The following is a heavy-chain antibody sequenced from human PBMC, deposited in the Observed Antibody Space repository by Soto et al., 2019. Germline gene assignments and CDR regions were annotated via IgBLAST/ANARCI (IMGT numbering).Heavy chain of an antibody. D-gene: IGHD3-22*01. J-gene: IGHJ1*01. Sequence: GGSLRLSCAASGFTFSSYSMNWVRQAPGKGLEWVSYISSSSSTIYYADSVKGRFTISKDNAKNSLYLQMNSLRDEDTAVYYCARDLRYYDSSGYGYEYFQHWGQGTLVTVS. CDR3: ARDLRYYDSSGYGYEYFQH. CDR1: GFTFSSYS. CDR2: ISSSSSTI. V-gene: IGHV3-48*02.